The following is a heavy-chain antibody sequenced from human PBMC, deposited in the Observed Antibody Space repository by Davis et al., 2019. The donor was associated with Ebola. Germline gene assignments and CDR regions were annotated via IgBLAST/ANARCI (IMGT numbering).Heavy chain of an antibody. CDR3: ARDRLRFLEWLSFPFDP. J-gene: IGHJ5*02. CDR1: GGSFSGYY. CDR2: INHSGST. V-gene: IGHV4-34*01. Sequence: PSETLSLTCAVYGGSFSGYYWSWIRQPPGKGLEWIGEINHSGSTNYNPSLKSRVTISVDTSKNQFSLKLSSVTAAETAVYYCARDRLRFLEWLSFPFDPWGQGTLVTVSS. D-gene: IGHD3-3*01.